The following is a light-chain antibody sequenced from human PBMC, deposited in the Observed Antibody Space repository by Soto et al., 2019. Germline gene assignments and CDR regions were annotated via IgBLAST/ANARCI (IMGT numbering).Light chain of an antibody. Sequence: EIVVTQSPATLSVSPGERATLSCRASQSVSSNLAWYQQKPGQAPRLLIYGASTRTTDIPARFSGSGSGTDFTLTLSILQSEYFAFDYCQYYNNYPPPITFGQGTRLEIK. CDR1: QSVSSN. J-gene: IGKJ5*01. CDR2: GAS. V-gene: IGKV3-15*01. CDR3: QYYNNYPPPIT.